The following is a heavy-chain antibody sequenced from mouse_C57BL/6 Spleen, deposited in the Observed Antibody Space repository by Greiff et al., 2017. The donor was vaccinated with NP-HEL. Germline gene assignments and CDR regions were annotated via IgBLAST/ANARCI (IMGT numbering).Heavy chain of an antibody. CDR1: GYAFTNYL. Sequence: QVQLQQSGAELVRPGTSVKVSCKASGYAFTNYLIEWVKQRPGQGLEWIGVINPGSGGTNYNEKFKGKATLTADKSSSTAYMQLSSLTSEDSAVYFCARFPITTVVATDAYWGQGTLVTVSA. CDR3: ARFPITTVVATDAY. V-gene: IGHV1-54*01. D-gene: IGHD1-1*01. CDR2: INPGSGGT. J-gene: IGHJ3*01.